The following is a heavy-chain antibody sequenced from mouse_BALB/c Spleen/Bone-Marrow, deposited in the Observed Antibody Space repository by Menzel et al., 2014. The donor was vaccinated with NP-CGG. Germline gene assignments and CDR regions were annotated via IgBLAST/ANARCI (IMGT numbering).Heavy chain of an antibody. CDR2: NNPGSGGT. CDR3: ARSIYDGYSEAMDY. V-gene: IGHV1-54*03. D-gene: IGHD2-3*01. CDR1: GYALTNYL. J-gene: IGHJ4*01. Sequence: VQLVESGAELVRPGTSVKVSCKASGYALTNYLIEWVKQRPGQGLEWIGVNNPGSGGTNYNEKFKGKATLTADKSSSTVYMQLSSLTSDDSAVYFCARSIYDGYSEAMDYWGQGTSVTVSS.